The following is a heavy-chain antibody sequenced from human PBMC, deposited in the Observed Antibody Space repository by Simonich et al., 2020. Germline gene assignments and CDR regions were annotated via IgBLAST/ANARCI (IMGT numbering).Heavy chain of an antibody. Sequence: GGGVVQPGRSLRLSCAASGFTFRSYAMHGVRQAPGKGLEWVAVISYDGSNKYYADSVKGRFTISRDNSKNTLYLQMNSLRAEDTAVYYCARDLGSSYYFDYWGQGTLVTVSS. CDR1: GFTFRSYA. D-gene: IGHD6-6*01. J-gene: IGHJ4*02. CDR3: ARDLGSSYYFDY. V-gene: IGHV3-30*07. CDR2: ISYDGSNK.